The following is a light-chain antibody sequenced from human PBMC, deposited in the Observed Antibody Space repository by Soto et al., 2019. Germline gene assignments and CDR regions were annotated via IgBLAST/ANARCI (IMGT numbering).Light chain of an antibody. CDR1: QTIYTW. V-gene: IGKV1-5*01. CDR2: DAS. CDR3: QQYSRKWA. Sequence: DIQMTQSPSTLSTSVGDRVTITCRASQTIYTWLAWYQQKPGRAPKLLIYDASTLESWVPSRFSGSGSGTEFTLTISSVQPDDFATYYCQQYSRKWAFGQGTKVDIK. J-gene: IGKJ1*01.